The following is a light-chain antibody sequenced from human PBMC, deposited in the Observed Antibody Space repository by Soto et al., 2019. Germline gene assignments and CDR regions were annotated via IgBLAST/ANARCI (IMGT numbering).Light chain of an antibody. J-gene: IGLJ2*01. CDR2: EGT. CDR3: CSYESSGPFVV. V-gene: IGLV2-23*03. CDR1: SSDVGIYNL. Sequence: QSVLTQPASVSGSPGQSITISCTGTSSDVGIYNLVSWYQQHPGKAPKLMIYEGTERPSGVSNRFSASKSGNTASLTISGLQEEDEDDYYCCSYESSGPFVVFGGGTKLTVL.